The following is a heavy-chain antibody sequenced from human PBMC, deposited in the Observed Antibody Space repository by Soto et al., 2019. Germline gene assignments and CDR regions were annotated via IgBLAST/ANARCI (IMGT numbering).Heavy chain of an antibody. V-gene: IGHV1-69*01. J-gene: IGHJ5*02. CDR3: ARERHSGYRSSPNSFDP. D-gene: IGHD5-12*01. Sequence: PGKVSCKASGGTIPSYAISWVRQAPVQGLECMGGIIPLLGTANYAQKFQGRVTITADESTRTAYMELSSLRSEDTAVYYCARERHSGYRSSPNSFDPWGQVTLVTVSS. CDR2: IIPLLGTA. CDR1: GGTIPSYA.